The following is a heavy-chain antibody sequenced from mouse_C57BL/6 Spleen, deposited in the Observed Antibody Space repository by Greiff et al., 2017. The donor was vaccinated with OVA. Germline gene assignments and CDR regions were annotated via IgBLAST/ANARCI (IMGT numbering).Heavy chain of an antibody. J-gene: IGHJ2*01. CDR3: ASEDYFGSIPWDY. Sequence: VQLQQPGAELVKPGASVKLSCKASGYTFTSYWMHWGKQRLGQGLEWIGMIIPNSGSTNYNEKLKSKATLTVDKSSSTVYMQLSILTTEESAVYYCASEDYFGSIPWDYWGQGTTLTVSS. D-gene: IGHD1-1*01. V-gene: IGHV1-64*01. CDR2: IIPNSGST. CDR1: GYTFTSYW.